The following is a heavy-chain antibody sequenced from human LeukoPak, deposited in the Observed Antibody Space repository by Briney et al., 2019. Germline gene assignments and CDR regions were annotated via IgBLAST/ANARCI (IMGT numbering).Heavy chain of an antibody. CDR3: AKDWAARCSGGSCYSAGFLYYYYGMDV. J-gene: IGHJ6*02. D-gene: IGHD2-15*01. CDR2: ISGSGGST. CDR1: GFTFSSYA. Sequence: GGSLRLSCAASGFTFSSYAMSWVRQAPGKGLEGVSAISGSGGSTYYADSAKGRFTISRDNSKNTLYLQMNSLRAEDTAVYYCAKDWAARCSGGSCYSAGFLYYYYGMDVWGQGTTVTVSS. V-gene: IGHV3-23*01.